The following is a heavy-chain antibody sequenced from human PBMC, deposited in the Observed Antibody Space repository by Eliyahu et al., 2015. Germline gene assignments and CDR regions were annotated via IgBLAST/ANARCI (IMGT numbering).Heavy chain of an antibody. Sequence: EVKLVESGGKLVQPGRSLRLSCAASGFTFEHYAMHWVRQAPGKGLEWVSGINWNSYSVYYADSVKGRFTISRDNAKNSLYLEMNSLTGEDTAFYYCSRDGSSEVEIFQHWGQGTLVTVSS. CDR1: GFTFEHYA. CDR3: SRDGSSEVEIFQH. D-gene: IGHD5-24*01. V-gene: IGHV3-9*01. CDR2: INWNSYSV. J-gene: IGHJ1*01.